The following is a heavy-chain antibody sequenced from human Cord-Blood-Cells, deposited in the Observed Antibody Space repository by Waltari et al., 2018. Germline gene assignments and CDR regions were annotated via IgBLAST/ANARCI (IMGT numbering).Heavy chain of an antibody. Sequence: QVQLVQSGAEVKKPGASVKVSCKASGYTFTGYYMHWVRQAPGQGLEWMGWINPNSGGTNYAQKFQGRVTMTRDTSISTAYMELSRLRSDDTAVYYCARVSRSGNYDIMTGNLDYWGQGTLVTVSS. CDR2: INPNSGGT. CDR3: ARVSRSGNYDIMTGNLDY. V-gene: IGHV1-2*02. J-gene: IGHJ4*02. CDR1: GYTFTGYY. D-gene: IGHD3-9*01.